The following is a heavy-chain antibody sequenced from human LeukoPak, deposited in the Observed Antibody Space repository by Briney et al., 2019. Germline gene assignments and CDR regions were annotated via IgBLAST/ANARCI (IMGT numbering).Heavy chain of an antibody. CDR3: ARDREEDYAVSGIYAH. CDR2: IWYDGSNK. Sequence: PGGSLRLSCAASGFTFSSYGMHWVRQAPGKGLEWVAVIWYDGSNKYYADSVKGRFTISRDNSKNTLYLQVNSLRAEGTAVYYCARDREEDYAVSGIYAHWGQGTLVTVSS. CDR1: GFTFSSYG. J-gene: IGHJ4*02. D-gene: IGHD1-26*01. V-gene: IGHV3-33*01.